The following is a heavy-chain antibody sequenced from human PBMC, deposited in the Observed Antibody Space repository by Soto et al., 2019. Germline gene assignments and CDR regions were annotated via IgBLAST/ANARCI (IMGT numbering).Heavy chain of an antibody. CDR3: AADPYDSSGYYYF. CDR1: GFTFTISA. D-gene: IGHD3-22*01. J-gene: IGHJ4*02. V-gene: IGHV1-58*01. CDR2: IVVGSGNT. Sequence: ASVKVSCKASGFTFTISAVQWVRQARGQRLGWIGWIVVGSGNTNYAQKFQERVTITRDMSTSTAYMELSSLRSEDTAVYYCAADPYDSSGYYYFWGQGTLVTVSS.